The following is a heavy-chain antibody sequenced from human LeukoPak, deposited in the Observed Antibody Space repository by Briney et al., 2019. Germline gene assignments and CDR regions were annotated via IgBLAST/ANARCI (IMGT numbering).Heavy chain of an antibody. J-gene: IGHJ4*02. Sequence: GGSLRLSCAASGFTFSSYSMNWIRQAPGKGLEWVGRIKSKTDGGTTDYAAPVKGRFTISRDDSKNTLYLQMNSLKTEDTAVYYCTSNLVAAGILDYWGQGALVTVSS. CDR1: GFTFSSYS. CDR3: TSNLVAAGILDY. V-gene: IGHV3-15*01. CDR2: IKSKTDGGTT. D-gene: IGHD6-13*01.